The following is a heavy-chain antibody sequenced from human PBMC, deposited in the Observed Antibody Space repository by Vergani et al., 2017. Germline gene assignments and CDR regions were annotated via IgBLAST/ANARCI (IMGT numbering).Heavy chain of an antibody. J-gene: IGHJ4*02. CDR3: ARGFKYRYNWNYAY. Sequence: QVQLQQWGAGLLKPSETLSLTCAVYGGSFSGYYWSWIRQPPGKGLEWIGEINHSGSTNYNPSLKSRVTISVDTSMNQFSLKLSSVTAADTAGYSCARGFKYRYNWNYAYWGQGTLVTVSS. V-gene: IGHV4-34*01. CDR2: INHSGST. D-gene: IGHD1-7*01. CDR1: GGSFSGYY.